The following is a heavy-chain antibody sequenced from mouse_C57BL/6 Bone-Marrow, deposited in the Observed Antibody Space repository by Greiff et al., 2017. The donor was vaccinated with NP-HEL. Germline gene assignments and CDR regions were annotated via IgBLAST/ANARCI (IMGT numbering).Heavy chain of an antibody. CDR1: GFTFSSYA. V-gene: IGHV5-4*01. CDR2: ISDGGSYT. D-gene: IGHD1-1*01. J-gene: IGHJ2*01. CDR3: ARDANYYGSRNYFDY. Sequence: EVQVVESGGGLVKPGGSLKLSCAASGFTFSSYAMSWVRQTPEKRLEWVATISDGGSYTYYPANVKGRFTISRDNAKNNLYLQMSHLKSDDTAMYYCARDANYYGSRNYFDYWGQGTTLTVSS.